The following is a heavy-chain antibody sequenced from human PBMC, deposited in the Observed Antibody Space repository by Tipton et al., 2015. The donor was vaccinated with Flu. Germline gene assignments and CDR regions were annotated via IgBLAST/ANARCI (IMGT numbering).Heavy chain of an antibody. CDR1: GGSISSSAYY. J-gene: IGHJ4*02. CDR2: IYYSGST. Sequence: TLSLTCTVSGGSISSSAYYWGWIRQTPGKGLEWIGNIYYSGSTFYNPSLKSRVTISLDKSTNQFSLRLSSVTAADTAIYYCAIDDFGSSWYDYWGQGTLVTVSS. V-gene: IGHV4-39*07. D-gene: IGHD6-13*01. CDR3: AIDDFGSSWYDY.